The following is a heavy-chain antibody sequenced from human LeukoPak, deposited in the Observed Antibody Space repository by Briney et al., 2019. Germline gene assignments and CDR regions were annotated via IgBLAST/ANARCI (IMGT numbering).Heavy chain of an antibody. CDR3: AKDTRSSSWYAYFDY. V-gene: IGHV3-30*02. D-gene: IGHD6-13*01. CDR2: LRYDGSNK. CDR1: GFTFSSYG. J-gene: IGHJ4*02. Sequence: GGSLRLSCAASGFTFSSYGMHWVRQAPGKGLEWVAFLRYDGSNKYYADSVKGRFTISRDNSKNTLYLQMNSLRAEDTAVYYCAKDTRSSSWYAYFDYWGQGTLVTVSS.